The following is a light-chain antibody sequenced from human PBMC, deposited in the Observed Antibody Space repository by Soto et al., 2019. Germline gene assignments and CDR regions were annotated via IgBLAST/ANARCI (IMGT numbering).Light chain of an antibody. J-gene: IGLJ1*01. Sequence: QSLLSKPRSVSGSPEQSVTISCTGTSRDVCGYNYISWYQQHPGKSPKLMIYDVTKRPSGVPDRFSGSKSVNTASLTRSGLQAEDEADYYCRSYAGSXTFLLATGTKVXV. V-gene: IGLV2-11*01. CDR2: DVT. CDR1: SRDVCGYNY. CDR3: RSYAGSXTFL.